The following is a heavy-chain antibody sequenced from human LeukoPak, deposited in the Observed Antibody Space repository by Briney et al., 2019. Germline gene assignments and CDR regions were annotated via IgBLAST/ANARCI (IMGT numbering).Heavy chain of an antibody. CDR3: ARGLPYYYDSSGYSPLDY. Sequence: SETLSLTCTVSGGSVSSYYWSWIRQPAGKGLEWIGRIYPSGSTNYNPSLKSRVTMSVDTSKNHFSLNLSSVTAADTAVYYCARGLPYYYDSSGYSPLDYWGQGTLVTVSS. D-gene: IGHD3-22*01. CDR1: GGSVSSYY. J-gene: IGHJ4*02. V-gene: IGHV4-4*07. CDR2: IYPSGST.